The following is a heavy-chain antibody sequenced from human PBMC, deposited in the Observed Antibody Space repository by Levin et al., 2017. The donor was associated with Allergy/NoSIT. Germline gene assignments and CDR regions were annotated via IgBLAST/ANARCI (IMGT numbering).Heavy chain of an antibody. Sequence: ASVKVSCKTSGYKFSDYGISWVRQAPGQGLEWMGWSSTYNKNTIYGQRFKGRVSMTTDTSTKTAYMELRSLISADTAIYYCARDRNYYDSSGDPAYWGQGTLVTVSA. V-gene: IGHV1-18*04. J-gene: IGHJ4*02. CDR2: SSTYNKNT. CDR1: GYKFSDYG. CDR3: ARDRNYYDSSGDPAY. D-gene: IGHD3-22*01.